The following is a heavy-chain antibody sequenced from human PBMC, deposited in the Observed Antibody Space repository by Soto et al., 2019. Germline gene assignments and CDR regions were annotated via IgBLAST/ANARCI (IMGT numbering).Heavy chain of an antibody. Sequence: SCKASGYTSADFGISWVRQAPGQGLEWMGWVASISDTGASTWYAESVRGRLSISRDNSKNTLYLQMNSLRGEDTAVYYCAKGRGSGWAWYFDNWGQGTLVTVSS. J-gene: IGHJ4*02. CDR3: AKGRGSGWAWYFDN. D-gene: IGHD6-19*01. V-gene: IGHV3-23*01. CDR2: ISDTGAST. CDR1: GYTSADFG.